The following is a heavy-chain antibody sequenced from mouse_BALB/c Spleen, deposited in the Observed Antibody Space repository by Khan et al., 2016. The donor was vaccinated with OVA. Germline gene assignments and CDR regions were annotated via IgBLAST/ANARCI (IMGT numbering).Heavy chain of an antibody. D-gene: IGHD4-1*02. CDR3: ARQLGGDYFDY. J-gene: IGHJ2*01. Sequence: QVQLQQSGAELVRPGSSVKISCKASGYAFSSYWMNWVKQRPGQGLEWIGQIYPGDGDTNYTGKFKGKATLTADKSSSTAYMQLSSLTSEDSAVYLCARQLGGDYFDYCGQGTTLTVSS. CDR1: GYAFSSYW. CDR2: IYPGDGDT. V-gene: IGHV1-80*01.